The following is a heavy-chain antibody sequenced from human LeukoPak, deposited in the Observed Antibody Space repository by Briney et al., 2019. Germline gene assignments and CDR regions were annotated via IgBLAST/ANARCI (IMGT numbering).Heavy chain of an antibody. CDR2: ISYDGSNK. CDR1: GFTFSSYG. D-gene: IGHD1-1*01. V-gene: IGHV3-30*18. J-gene: IGHJ4*02. Sequence: PGGSLRLSCAASGFTFSSYGMHWVRQAPGKGLEWVAVISYDGSNKYYADSVKGRFTISRDNSKNTLYLQMNSLRAEDTAVYYCAKVSGTGRMGDYWDQGTLVTVSS. CDR3: AKVSGTGRMGDY.